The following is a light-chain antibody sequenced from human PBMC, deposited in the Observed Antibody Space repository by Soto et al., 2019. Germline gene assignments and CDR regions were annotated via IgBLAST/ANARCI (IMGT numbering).Light chain of an antibody. CDR1: SSDVGGYNF. Sequence: QSVLTQPASVSGSPGQSITISCTGTSSDVGGYNFVSWYQQHPGKAPKLMIYEVSNRPSGVSYRFSGSKSGKTASLTISGLQAEDEADYYCSSYTSSVTLVFGGGTKLTVL. CDR2: EVS. V-gene: IGLV2-14*01. J-gene: IGLJ2*01. CDR3: SSYTSSVTLV.